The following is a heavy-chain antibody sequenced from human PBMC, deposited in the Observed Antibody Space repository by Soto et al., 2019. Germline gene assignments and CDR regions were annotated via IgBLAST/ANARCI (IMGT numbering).Heavy chain of an antibody. J-gene: IGHJ3*02. CDR2: IYSGGST. D-gene: IGHD5-18*01. V-gene: IGHV3-53*01. CDR3: AREASDTAMVAGAFDI. Sequence: EVQLVESGGGLIQPGGSLRLSCAASGFNVSSNYMSWVRQAPGKGLEWVSVIYSGGSTYYADSVKGRFTISRDNSKNTLYLQMNSLRAEDTDVYYCAREASDTAMVAGAFDIWGQWTMVTVSS. CDR1: GFNVSSNY.